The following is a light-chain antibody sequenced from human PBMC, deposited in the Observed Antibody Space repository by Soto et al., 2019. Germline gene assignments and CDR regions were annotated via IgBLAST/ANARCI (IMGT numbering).Light chain of an antibody. J-gene: IGKJ5*01. CDR2: GAS. V-gene: IGKV3-15*01. CDR1: QSVRSN. Sequence: EIVMTQSTATLSVSPGERATISCRASQSVRSNLAWYQQKPGQAPRLLIYGASTRATGIPARFSGSGSGTEFTLSISSLQSEDFAVNSCQQYNNWPSITFGQGTRLETK. CDR3: QQYNNWPSIT.